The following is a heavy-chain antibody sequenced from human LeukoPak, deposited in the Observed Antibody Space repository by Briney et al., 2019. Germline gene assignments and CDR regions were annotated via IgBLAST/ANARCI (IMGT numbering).Heavy chain of an antibody. J-gene: IGHJ4*02. D-gene: IGHD6-6*01. V-gene: IGHV3-23*01. CDR2: ISGSAHKI. Sequence: GGSLRLSCVVSGFTFSDYAMSWVRQAPEKGLDWVSVISGSAHKIRYADSVKGRFTISRDNSKNTLYLQMNSLRAEDTAVYYCAKDEYIDYWGQGTLVTVSS. CDR3: AKDEYIDY. CDR1: GFTFSDYA.